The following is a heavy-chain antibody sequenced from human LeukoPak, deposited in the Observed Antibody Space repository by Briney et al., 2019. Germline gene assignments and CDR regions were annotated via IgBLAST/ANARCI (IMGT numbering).Heavy chain of an antibody. CDR2: IYPGDSDT. V-gene: IGHV5-51*01. J-gene: IGHJ5*02. D-gene: IGHD3-10*01. CDR1: GYSFPSYW. CDR3: ASYYGSGSYGTNNWFDP. Sequence: GESLKISCKGSGYSFPSYWIGWVRQLPGKGLEWMGIIYPGDSDTRYTPSFQGQVTISADKSISTAYLQWSSLKASDTAMYYCASYYGSGSYGTNNWFDPWGQGTLVTVSS.